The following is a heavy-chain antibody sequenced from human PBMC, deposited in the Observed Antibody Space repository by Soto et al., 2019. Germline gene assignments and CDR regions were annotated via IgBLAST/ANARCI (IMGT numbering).Heavy chain of an antibody. J-gene: IGHJ4*02. V-gene: IGHV1-69*06. CDR3: VVYYDSSGDFDY. D-gene: IGHD3-22*01. Sequence: SVKVSCKASGGTFSSYAISWVRQAPGQGLEWMGGIIPIFGTANYAQKFQGRVTITADKSTSTAYMELSSLRSEDTAVYYCVVYYDSSGDFDYWGQGTLVTVSS. CDR2: IIPIFGTA. CDR1: GGTFSSYA.